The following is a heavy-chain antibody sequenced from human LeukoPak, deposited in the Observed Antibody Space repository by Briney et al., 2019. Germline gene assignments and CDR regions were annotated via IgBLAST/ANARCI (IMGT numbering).Heavy chain of an antibody. Sequence: GGSLRLSCAASGFTFSSYAMHWVRQAPGKGLEWVAVISYDGSNKYYADSVKGRFTISRVNSKNTLYLQMNSLRAEDTAVYYCARDYRAVAFDYWGQGTLVTVSS. V-gene: IGHV3-30-3*01. CDR3: ARDYRAVAFDY. D-gene: IGHD6-19*01. J-gene: IGHJ4*02. CDR1: GFTFSSYA. CDR2: ISYDGSNK.